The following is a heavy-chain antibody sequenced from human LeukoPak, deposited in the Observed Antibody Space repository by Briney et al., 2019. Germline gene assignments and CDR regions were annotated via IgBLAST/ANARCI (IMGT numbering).Heavy chain of an antibody. J-gene: IGHJ4*02. D-gene: IGHD5-24*01. CDR1: GFTFSSYS. Sequence: PGGSLRLSCAASGFTFSSYSMNWVRQAPGKGLEWVSSISSSSYYIYYADSVKGRFTISRDNAKNSLYLQMNRLRAEDTAVYYCARDKGQGENYFDYWGQGTLVTVSS. CDR3: ARDKGQGENYFDY. V-gene: IGHV3-21*01. CDR2: ISSSSYYI.